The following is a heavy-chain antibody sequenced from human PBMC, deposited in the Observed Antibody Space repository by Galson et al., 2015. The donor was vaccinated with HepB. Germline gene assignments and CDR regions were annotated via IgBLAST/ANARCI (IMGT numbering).Heavy chain of an antibody. V-gene: IGHV3-30-3*01. CDR2: ISYDGSNK. D-gene: IGHD1-20*01. Sequence: SLRLSCAASGFTFSSYAMHWVRQAPGKGLEWVAVISYDGSNKYYADSVKGRFTISRDNSKNTLYLQMNSLRAEDTAVYYCARSGGGITGTKRLGGGMDVWGQGTTVTVSS. J-gene: IGHJ6*02. CDR3: ARSGGGITGTKRLGGGMDV. CDR1: GFTFSSYA.